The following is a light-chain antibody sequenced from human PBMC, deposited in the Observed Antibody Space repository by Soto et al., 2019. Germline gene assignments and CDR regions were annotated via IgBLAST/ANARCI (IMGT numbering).Light chain of an antibody. CDR1: GSNIGTNT. J-gene: IGLJ1*01. CDR3: ATWDDSLNAYV. Sequence: QPVLTQPPSASGTPGQGVTISCSGSGSNIGTNTVNWYQQLPGTAPKLLIHSNNQRPSGVPDRFSGSKSGTSASLAISGLQSEDEADYYCATWDDSLNAYVFGTGTKVTVL. CDR2: SNN. V-gene: IGLV1-44*01.